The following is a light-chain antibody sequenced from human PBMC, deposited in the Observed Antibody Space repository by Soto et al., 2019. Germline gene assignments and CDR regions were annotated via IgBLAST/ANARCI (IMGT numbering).Light chain of an antibody. J-gene: IGKJ4*01. Sequence: DNQMTQSTSSLSASVGDRVTISCRASKNISTYLNWYQQKPGKAPDLLIYAASSLQSGVPPRFSGSGAGTDFTLTIMSLQPEDLATYYCQQSYTTPLTFGGGTKVEIK. CDR2: AAS. V-gene: IGKV1-39*01. CDR1: KNISTY. CDR3: QQSYTTPLT.